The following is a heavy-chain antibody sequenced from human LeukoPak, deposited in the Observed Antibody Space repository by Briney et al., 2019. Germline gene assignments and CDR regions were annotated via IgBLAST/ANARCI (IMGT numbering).Heavy chain of an antibody. J-gene: IGHJ6*02. CDR1: GYTFTGYY. V-gene: IGHV1-2*06. CDR2: INPNSGGT. D-gene: IGHD7-27*01. CDR3: ARALSNWGTYYYYGMDV. Sequence: ASVTVSCKASGYTFTGYYMHWVRQAPGQGLEWMGRINPNSGGTNYAQKFQGRVTMTRDTSISTAYMELSRLRSDDTAVYYCARALSNWGTYYYYGMDVWGQGTTVTVSS.